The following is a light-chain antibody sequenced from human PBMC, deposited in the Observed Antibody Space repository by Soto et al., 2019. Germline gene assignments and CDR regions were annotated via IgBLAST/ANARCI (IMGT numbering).Light chain of an antibody. CDR1: QSLIYENGDTC. CDR2: MVS. J-gene: IGKJ4*01. V-gene: IGKV2-30*01. CDR3: QQRSNWPLT. Sequence: DVVMTQSPLSLSVTLVQPASISCRSSQSLIYENGDTCLNWFHQRPGQSPRRLIYMVSKRDSGVPDRFSGSGSGTDFSLIISSLEPEDFAVYYCQQRSNWPLTFGGGTKVDIK.